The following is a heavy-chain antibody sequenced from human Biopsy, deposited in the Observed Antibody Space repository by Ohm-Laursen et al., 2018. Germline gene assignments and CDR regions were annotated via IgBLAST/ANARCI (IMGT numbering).Heavy chain of an antibody. Sequence: SETLSLTWTVSGGSISSNYYYWGWIRQPPGKGLEWIGSIYYRGTTNYNPSLKSRVTISVDTSKNQFSLKLSSATAADTAVFYCARHGSQGYCTGGSCVDYWGLGALVTVSS. V-gene: IGHV4-39*01. CDR2: IYYRGTT. CDR3: ARHGSQGYCTGGSCVDY. J-gene: IGHJ4*02. CDR1: GGSISSNYYY. D-gene: IGHD2-15*01.